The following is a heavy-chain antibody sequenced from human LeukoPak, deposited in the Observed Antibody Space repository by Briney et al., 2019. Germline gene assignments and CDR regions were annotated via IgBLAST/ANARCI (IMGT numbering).Heavy chain of an antibody. D-gene: IGHD3-22*01. CDR2: MNPNSGNT. J-gene: IGHJ5*02. Sequence: ASVKVSCKASGYTFTSYDINWVRQATGQGLEWMGWMNPNSGNTGYAQKLQGRVTITRNTSISTAYMELSSLRSEDTAVYYCARGNVVITNWFDPWGQGTLVTVSS. CDR3: ARGNVVITNWFDP. CDR1: GYTFTSYD. V-gene: IGHV1-8*03.